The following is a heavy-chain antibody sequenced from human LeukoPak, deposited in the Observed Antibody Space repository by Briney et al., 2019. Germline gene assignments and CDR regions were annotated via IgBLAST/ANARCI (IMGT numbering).Heavy chain of an antibody. J-gene: IGHJ4*02. V-gene: IGHV4-61*02. CDR2: IYTSGSN. CDR1: GGSISSGNYY. Sequence: SETLSLTCTVSGGSISSGNYYWSWIRQPAGKGLEWIGRIYTSGSNSYNPTLKSRVTISADMSKNQLSLKLSSVTAADTAVYYCARESDLSNYDRTDYWGPGTLVTVSS. CDR3: ARESDLSNYDRTDY. D-gene: IGHD4/OR15-4a*01.